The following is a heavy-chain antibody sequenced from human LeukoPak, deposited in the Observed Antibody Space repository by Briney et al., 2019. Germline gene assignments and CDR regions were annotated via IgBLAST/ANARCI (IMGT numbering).Heavy chain of an antibody. CDR3: ASSRSSSGWSLIDY. V-gene: IGHV4-59*01. CDR2: IYYSGST. CDR1: GGSINSYY. D-gene: IGHD6-19*01. J-gene: IGHJ4*02. Sequence: SETLSLTCTVSGGSINSYYWSWIRQPPGKGLEWVGYIYYSGSTNYKPSLKRRVTISVYTSKNQFSLKVSSVTAADTAVYYCASSRSSSGWSLIDYWGQGALVTVSS.